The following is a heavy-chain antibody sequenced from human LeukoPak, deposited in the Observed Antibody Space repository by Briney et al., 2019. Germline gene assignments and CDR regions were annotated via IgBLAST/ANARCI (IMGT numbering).Heavy chain of an antibody. CDR3: AKDGVGGSGNYYSDY. Sequence: GGSLRLSCAASEFSVGSNYMTWVRQAPGKGLEWVSLIYSGGSTYYADSVKGRFTISRDNSKNTLYLQMNSLRAEDTALYYCAKDGVGGSGNYYSDYWGQGTLVTVSS. D-gene: IGHD3-10*01. V-gene: IGHV3-66*01. J-gene: IGHJ4*02. CDR2: IYSGGST. CDR1: EFSVGSNY.